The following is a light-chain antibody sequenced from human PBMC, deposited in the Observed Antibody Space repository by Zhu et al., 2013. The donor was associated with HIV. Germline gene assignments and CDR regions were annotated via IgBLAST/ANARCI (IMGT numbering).Light chain of an antibody. J-gene: IGKJ3*01. CDR1: QPVNSS. Sequence: EIVLTQSPGTLSLSPGERATLSCRASQPVNSSLAWYQQKPGQPPRLLMYGASTRAIGIPARFSGSGSGTEFTLTISRLEPGDFAVYYCQQYGILPATFGPGTKVDIK. CDR3: QQYGILPAT. CDR2: GAS. V-gene: IGKV3-20*01.